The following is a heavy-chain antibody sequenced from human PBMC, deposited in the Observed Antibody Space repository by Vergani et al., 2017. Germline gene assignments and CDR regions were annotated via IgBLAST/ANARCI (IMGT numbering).Heavy chain of an antibody. V-gene: IGHV3-23*01. CDR1: GFTFSSYA. J-gene: IGHJ4*02. CDR2: ISGSGGST. Sequence: EVQLLESEGGLVQPGGSLRLSCAASGFTFSSYAMSWVRQAPGKGLEWVSAISGSGGSTYYADSVKGWFTISRDNSKNTLYLQMNSLRAEDTAVYYCAKDSRQLGSVDYWGQGTLVTVSS. D-gene: IGHD6-6*01. CDR3: AKDSRQLGSVDY.